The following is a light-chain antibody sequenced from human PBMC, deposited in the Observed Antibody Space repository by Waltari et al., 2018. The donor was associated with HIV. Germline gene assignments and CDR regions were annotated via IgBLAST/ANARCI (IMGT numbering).Light chain of an antibody. J-gene: IGLJ2*01. CDR2: EVS. CDR3: SSYTSSNTFVV. CDR1: SSDVGNYNR. V-gene: IGLV2-18*02. Sequence: QSALTQPPSVSGSPGQSVTISCTGTSSDVGNYNRVSWYQQPPGSAPKLMIYEVSKRPSGVPLRFSGSKSGNTASLTISGLQAEDEADYYCSSYTSSNTFVVFGGGTKLTVL.